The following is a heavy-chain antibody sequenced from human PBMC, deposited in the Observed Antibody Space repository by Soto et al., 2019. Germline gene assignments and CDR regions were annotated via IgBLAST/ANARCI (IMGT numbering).Heavy chain of an antibody. D-gene: IGHD5-18*01. Sequence: SQTLSLTCDISGDSVSSNSAGWNWIRQTPSRGLEWLGRTYYKFKWYNNYAVSVRSRITINPDTSKNQFSLQLSSVTPEDTAVYFCAREEILTAYNLFDPWGQGTLVTVSS. CDR2: TYYKFKWYN. J-gene: IGHJ5*02. CDR1: GDSVSSNSAG. CDR3: AREEILTAYNLFDP. V-gene: IGHV6-1*01.